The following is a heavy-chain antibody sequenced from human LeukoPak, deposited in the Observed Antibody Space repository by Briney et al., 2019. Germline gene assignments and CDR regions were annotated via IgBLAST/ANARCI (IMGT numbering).Heavy chain of an antibody. J-gene: IGHJ4*02. CDR3: ARDGEMATSIDY. D-gene: IGHD5-24*01. Sequence: GGSLRLSCAASGFTFSSYGMHWVRQAPGKGLEWVAVISYDGSNKYYADSVRGRFTISRDNSKNTLYLQMNSLRAEDTAVYYCARDGEMATSIDYWGQGTLVTVSS. V-gene: IGHV3-30*03. CDR1: GFTFSSYG. CDR2: ISYDGSNK.